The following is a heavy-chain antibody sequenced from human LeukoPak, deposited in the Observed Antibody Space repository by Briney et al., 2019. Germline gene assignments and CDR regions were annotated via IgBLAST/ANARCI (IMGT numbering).Heavy chain of an antibody. CDR2: IYYDGST. CDR1: GGSINRHY. J-gene: IGHJ4*02. V-gene: IGHV4-59*11. CDR3: GARPGSYEGRGYYGGFDF. D-gene: IGHD3-22*01. Sequence: SETLSLTCTVSGGSINRHYWNWIRQPPGKGLEWIAYIYYDGSTKDNPSPKSRATILLDTSNNQSSLQLTSRTAAETAAYYCGARPGSYEGRGYYGGFDFWGQGIRVTVSS.